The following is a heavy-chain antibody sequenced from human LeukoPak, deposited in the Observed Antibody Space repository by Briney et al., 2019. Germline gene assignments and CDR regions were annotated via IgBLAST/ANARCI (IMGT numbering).Heavy chain of an antibody. CDR3: AKDGVPFDY. CDR2: ISNSGGST. Sequence: GGSLRLSCAASGFTFCNYAMAWVRQAPGKGLEWVSSISNSGGSTYYADSVKGRFTISRDNSKNTVYLQMNSLRAEDTAVYYCAKDGVPFDYWGQGTLVTVSS. CDR1: GFTFCNYA. V-gene: IGHV3-23*01. D-gene: IGHD1-1*01. J-gene: IGHJ4*02.